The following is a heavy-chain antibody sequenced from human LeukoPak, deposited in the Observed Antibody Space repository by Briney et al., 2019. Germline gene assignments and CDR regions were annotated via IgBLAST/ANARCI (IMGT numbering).Heavy chain of an antibody. CDR3: ARVEIKYSSSWYFDY. CDR1: GGSISRNY. Sequence: SETLSLTCTVSGGSISRNYWSWVRQPPGKGLEWIGYVSYSGSTNYNPSLKSRVTISVDTSKNQFSLKLSSVTAADTAVYYCARVEIKYSSSWYFDYWGQGTLVTVSS. CDR2: VSYSGST. D-gene: IGHD6-13*01. J-gene: IGHJ4*02. V-gene: IGHV4-59*01.